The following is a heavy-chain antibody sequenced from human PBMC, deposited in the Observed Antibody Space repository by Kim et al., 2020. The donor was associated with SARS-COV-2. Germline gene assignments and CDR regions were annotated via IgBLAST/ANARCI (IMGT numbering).Heavy chain of an antibody. CDR2: IYYSGST. CDR3: ARERGIAAASYYYYYYGMDV. V-gene: IGHV4-59*01. D-gene: IGHD6-13*01. CDR1: GGSISSYY. Sequence: SETLSLTCTVSGGSISSYYWSWIRQPPGKGLEWIGYIYYSGSTNYNPSLKSRVTISVDTSKNQFSLKLSSVTAADTAVYYCARERGIAAASYYYYYYGMDVWGQGTTVTVSS. J-gene: IGHJ6*02.